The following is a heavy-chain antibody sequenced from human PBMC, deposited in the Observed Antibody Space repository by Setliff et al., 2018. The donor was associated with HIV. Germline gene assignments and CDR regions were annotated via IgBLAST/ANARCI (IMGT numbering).Heavy chain of an antibody. CDR2: IYYSGTT. D-gene: IGHD2-21*02. CDR3: ARAMRGVVVTNMYYYYGMDV. Sequence: SETLSLTCTVSGDSVSSAGYYWSWIRQPPGKGLEWIGYIYYSGTTKYNPSLKSRVTISVDTSKNQFSLKLSSVTAADTAVYYCARAMRGVVVTNMYYYYGMDVWGQGTTVTVSS. V-gene: IGHV4-61*08. J-gene: IGHJ6*02. CDR1: GDSVSSAGYY.